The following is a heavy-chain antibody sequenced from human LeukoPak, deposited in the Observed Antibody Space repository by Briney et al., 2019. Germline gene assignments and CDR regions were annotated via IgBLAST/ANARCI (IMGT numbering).Heavy chain of an antibody. Sequence: ASVKVSCKASGYTFTSYGISWVRRAPGQGLEWMGWISAYNGNTNYAQKFQGRVTITADESTSTAYMELSSLRSEDTAVYYCARSEKAYCGGVCDNYHMDVWGKGTTVTVSS. D-gene: IGHD2-21*02. CDR3: ARSEKAYCGGVCDNYHMDV. V-gene: IGHV1-18*01. J-gene: IGHJ6*03. CDR2: ISAYNGNT. CDR1: GYTFTSYG.